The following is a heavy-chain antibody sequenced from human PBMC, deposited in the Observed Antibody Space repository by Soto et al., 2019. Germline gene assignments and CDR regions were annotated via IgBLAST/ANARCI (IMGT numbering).Heavy chain of an antibody. CDR3: TRGGTSDYYDSSGYDPSPDY. D-gene: IGHD3-22*01. J-gene: IGHJ4*02. Sequence: SVKVSCKASVYTFPSQYIHWVRQAPGQGLEWMGIINPSGGSTTYAQKFQGRVTMTRDTSTSTVYMELSSLRSEDTAVYYCTRGGTSDYYDSSGYDPSPDYWGQGTLVTASS. CDR2: INPSGGST. V-gene: IGHV1-46*03. CDR1: VYTFPSQY.